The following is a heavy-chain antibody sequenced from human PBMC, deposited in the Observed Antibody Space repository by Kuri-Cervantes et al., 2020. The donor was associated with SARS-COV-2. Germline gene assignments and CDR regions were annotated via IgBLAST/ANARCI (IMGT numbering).Heavy chain of an antibody. CDR3: ATDLPCSSTSCHQTPVDY. J-gene: IGHJ4*02. CDR1: GFTFSSYW. Sequence: GGSLRLSCAASGFTFSSYWMSWVRQAPGKGLEWVANIKQDGSEKYYVDSVKGRFTISRDNAKNSLYPQMNSLRAEDTAVYYCATDLPCSSTSCHQTPVDYWGQGTLVTVSS. V-gene: IGHV3-7*01. D-gene: IGHD2-2*01. CDR2: IKQDGSEK.